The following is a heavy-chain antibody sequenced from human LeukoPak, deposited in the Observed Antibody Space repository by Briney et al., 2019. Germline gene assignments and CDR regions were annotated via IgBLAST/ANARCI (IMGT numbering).Heavy chain of an antibody. J-gene: IGHJ4*02. CDR3: ARQIEAGATSPFDY. CDR1: GSSFTTLY. CDR2: IDPSDSYT. D-gene: IGHD1-26*01. Sequence: GESLKISRQAPGSSFTTLYISGLRQMPGKGLEWMGRIDPSDSYTDYSPAFEGHVTISVDQSINTAFLQWSSLKASDTAMYYCARQIEAGATSPFDYWGQGTLVTVSS. V-gene: IGHV5-10-1*01.